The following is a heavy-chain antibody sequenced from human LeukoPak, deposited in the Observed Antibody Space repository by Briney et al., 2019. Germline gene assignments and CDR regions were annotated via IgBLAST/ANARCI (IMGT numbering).Heavy chain of an antibody. CDR1: AFTFSSYS. CDR2: ISSGSNYI. D-gene: IGHD2-2*01. J-gene: IGHJ4*02. CDR3: ARLRGYCSSSSCYGAEDY. V-gene: IGHV3-21*01. Sequence: GGSLRLSCAASAFTFSSYSMNWVRQAPGKGLEWVSSISSGSNYIYYADSVKGRFTISRDNAKNSLYLQLNSLRAEDTAVYYCARLRGYCSSSSCYGAEDYWGQGTLVTVSS.